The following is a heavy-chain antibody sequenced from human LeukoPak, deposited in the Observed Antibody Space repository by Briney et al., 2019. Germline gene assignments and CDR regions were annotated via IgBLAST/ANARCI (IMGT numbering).Heavy chain of an antibody. Sequence: GASVKVSCKASGYTFTSYGISWVRPAPGQGLEWMGWISAYNGNTNYAQKLQGRVTMTTDTSTSTAYMELRSLRSDDTAVYYCAREPEGYCSGGSCYAGPHYFDYWGQGTLVTVSS. D-gene: IGHD2-15*01. J-gene: IGHJ4*02. CDR3: AREPEGYCSGGSCYAGPHYFDY. V-gene: IGHV1-18*01. CDR1: GYTFTSYG. CDR2: ISAYNGNT.